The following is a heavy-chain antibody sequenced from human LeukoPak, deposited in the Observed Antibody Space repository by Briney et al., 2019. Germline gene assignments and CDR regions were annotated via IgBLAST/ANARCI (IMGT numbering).Heavy chain of an antibody. CDR3: ARDTDYDTSGANYRFFDY. J-gene: IGHJ4*02. CDR2: ISAYSGDT. D-gene: IGHD3-22*01. V-gene: IGHV1-18*01. CDR1: GYTFIRYG. Sequence: ASVTVSCKASGYTFIRYGISWVRQAPGQGLEWMGCISAYSGDTNFVQKFWGRVTMTTDTSTTTAYMELRSLRSDDPAVYYCARDTDYDTSGANYRFFDYWGQGTLVTVSS.